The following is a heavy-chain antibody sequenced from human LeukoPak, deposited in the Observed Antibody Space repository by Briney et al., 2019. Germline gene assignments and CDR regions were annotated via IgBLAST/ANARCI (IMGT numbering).Heavy chain of an antibody. CDR2: IYTSGST. D-gene: IGHD3-22*01. CDR1: GGSISSGSYY. J-gene: IGHJ6*02. Sequence: SQTLSLSCTVSGGSISSGSYYWIWIRQPAGKGLEWIGRIYTSGSTNYNPSLKSRVTISVDTSKNQFSLKLSSVTAADTAVYYCAIDSSGKKYYYYGMDVWGQGTTVTVSS. V-gene: IGHV4-61*02. CDR3: AIDSSGKKYYYYGMDV.